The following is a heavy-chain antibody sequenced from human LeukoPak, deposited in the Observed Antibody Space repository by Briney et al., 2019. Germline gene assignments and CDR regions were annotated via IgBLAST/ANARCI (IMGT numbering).Heavy chain of an antibody. V-gene: IGHV4-34*01. Sequence: PSETLSLTCAVYGGSFSGYYWSWIRQPPGKGLEWIGEINHSGSTNYNPSLKSRVTISVDTSKNQFSLKLSSVTAADTAVYYCAGDPGGNYPYSWFDSWGQGTQVTVSS. CDR2: INHSGST. D-gene: IGHD1-7*01. J-gene: IGHJ5*01. CDR3: AGDPGGNYPYSWFDS. CDR1: GGSFSGYY.